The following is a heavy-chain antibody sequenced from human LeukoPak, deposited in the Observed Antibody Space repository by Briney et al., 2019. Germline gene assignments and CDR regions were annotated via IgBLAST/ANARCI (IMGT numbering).Heavy chain of an antibody. D-gene: IGHD3-3*01. CDR2: INHNGNVN. J-gene: IGHJ5*02. CDR3: ARDVRFLEWFPNPGWFDP. Sequence: PGGSLRLSCAASGFTFSSYWMNWARQAPGKGLEWVASINHNGNVNYYVDSVKGRFTISRDNAKNSLYLQMSNLRAEDTAVYYCARDVRFLEWFPNPGWFDPWGQGTLVTVSS. V-gene: IGHV3-7*03. CDR1: GFTFSSYW.